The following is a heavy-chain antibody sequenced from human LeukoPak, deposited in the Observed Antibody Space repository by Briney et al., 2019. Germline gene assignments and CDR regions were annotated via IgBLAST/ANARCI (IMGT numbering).Heavy chain of an antibody. CDR2: INGDGSST. CDR1: GFTFNTYW. J-gene: IGHJ5*01. V-gene: IGHV3-74*03. D-gene: IGHD4-11*01. CDR3: AREKGSSNYDS. Sequence: PGGSLRLSCAASGFTFNTYWMHWVRHVPGKGLVWVSRINGDGSSTAYADSVKGRFTISRDNAKNTVYLQMNSLRVEDTAVYFCAREKGSSNYDSWGQGTLVTVSS.